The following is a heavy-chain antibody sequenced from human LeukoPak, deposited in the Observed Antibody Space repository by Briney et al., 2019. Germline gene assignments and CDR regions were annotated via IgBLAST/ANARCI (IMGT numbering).Heavy chain of an antibody. CDR3: ATETYYSGSYFDY. CDR1: GFTFSSYA. CDR2: ISGSGGST. J-gene: IGHJ4*02. Sequence: GGSLRLSCAASGFTFSSYAMSWVRQAPGQGLEWVSAISGSGGSTYYADSVKGRFTISRDNSKNTLYLQMNSLRAEDTAVYYCATETYYSGSYFDYWGQGTLVTVSS. D-gene: IGHD1-26*01. V-gene: IGHV3-23*01.